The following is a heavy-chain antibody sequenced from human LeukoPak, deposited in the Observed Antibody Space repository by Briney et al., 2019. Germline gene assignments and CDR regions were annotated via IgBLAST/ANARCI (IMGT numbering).Heavy chain of an antibody. Sequence: ASVKVSCKTSGPGFSSFAIVWVRQAPGQGLEWLGWISPYTGNTNYAQKFRGRVAMTTDTPTRTAYMDLRSLRSDDTAVYYCARGQVDTAMIIGGWFDHWGQGTLVTVSS. CDR1: GPGFSSFA. CDR2: ISPYTGNT. CDR3: ARGQVDTAMIIGGWFDH. D-gene: IGHD5-18*01. J-gene: IGHJ5*02. V-gene: IGHV1-18*04.